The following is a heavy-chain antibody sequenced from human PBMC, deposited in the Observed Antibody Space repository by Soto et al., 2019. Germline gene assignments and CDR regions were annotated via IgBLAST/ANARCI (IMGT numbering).Heavy chain of an antibody. D-gene: IGHD3-16*01. Sequence: GASVKVSCKASGYTFTGYYIHWVRQAPGQGLEWMGWINPNSGGTNYAQKFQGWVTMTRDTSISTAYMELSRLRSADTAVYYCARDRNPLREYYFDYWGQGTLVTVSS. CDR3: ARDRNPLREYYFDY. CDR1: GYTFTGYY. CDR2: INPNSGGT. V-gene: IGHV1-2*04. J-gene: IGHJ4*02.